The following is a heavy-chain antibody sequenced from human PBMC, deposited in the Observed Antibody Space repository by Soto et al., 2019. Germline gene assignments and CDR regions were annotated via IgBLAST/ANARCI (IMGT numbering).Heavy chain of an antibody. CDR2: INPSGGST. CDR3: ARADYYGSSSYHLDS. CDR1: GYPFTNFY. V-gene: IGHV1-46*01. D-gene: IGHD3-22*01. J-gene: IGHJ4*02. Sequence: QVQVAQSGAEVKRPGASVKVSCWASGYPFTNFYIHWVRQAPGQGLEWMGIINPSGGSTAHAQKFLGRVTMTRDTSATTEYMEVSSLRSEDTAVYYCARADYYGSSSYHLDSWGQGTLVTASS.